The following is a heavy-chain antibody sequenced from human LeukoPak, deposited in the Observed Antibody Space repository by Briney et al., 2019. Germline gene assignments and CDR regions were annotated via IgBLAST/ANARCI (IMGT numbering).Heavy chain of an antibody. CDR3: ARDRGIAVAGDYFDY. Sequence: GGSLRLPCAASGFTFSSYAMSWVRQAPGKGLEWVSAISGSGGSTYYADSVKGRFTISRDNSKNTLYLQMNSLRAEDTAVYYCARDRGIAVAGDYFDYWGQGTLVTVSS. V-gene: IGHV3-23*01. J-gene: IGHJ4*02. CDR2: ISGSGGST. D-gene: IGHD6-19*01. CDR1: GFTFSSYA.